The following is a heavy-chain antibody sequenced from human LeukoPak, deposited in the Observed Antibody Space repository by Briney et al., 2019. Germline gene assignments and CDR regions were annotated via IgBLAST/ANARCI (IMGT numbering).Heavy chain of an antibody. J-gene: IGHJ5*02. Sequence: GGSLRLSCAVSGFTFSTYWMTWVRQAPGKGLEWVANINQNGSETYYVDSVKGRFTISRDNGKNSLYLQMNSLRVEDTAVYYCARKKYYYDTSTYGWFDPWGQGISVTVSS. D-gene: IGHD3-22*01. CDR2: INQNGSET. CDR3: ARKKYYYDTSTYGWFDP. V-gene: IGHV3-7*01. CDR1: GFTFSTYW.